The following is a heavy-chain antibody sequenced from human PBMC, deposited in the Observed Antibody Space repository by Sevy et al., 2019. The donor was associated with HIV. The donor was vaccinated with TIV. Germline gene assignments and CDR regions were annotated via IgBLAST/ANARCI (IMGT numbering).Heavy chain of an antibody. V-gene: IGHV4-4*07. CDR3: VRGAVLDYFDY. CDR1: GASISYYY. CDR2: IYTSGST. Sequence: SETLSLTCTVSGASISYYYWSWIRQPAGKGLEWIGRIYTSGSTDYNPSLKSRVTMSIVTSTNQFSLRLRSVTAADTALDCGVRGAVLDYFDYWGHGTLVTVSS. J-gene: IGHJ4*01. D-gene: IGHD1-1*01.